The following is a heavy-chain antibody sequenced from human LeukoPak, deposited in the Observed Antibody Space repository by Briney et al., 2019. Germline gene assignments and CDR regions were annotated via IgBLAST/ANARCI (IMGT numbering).Heavy chain of an antibody. J-gene: IGHJ5*02. CDR3: ARHGGYCSSTSCYGIGWFDP. D-gene: IGHD2-2*01. V-gene: IGHV5-10-1*01. Sequence: LGESLKISCKGSGYSFTSYWISWVRQMPGKGLEWMGRIDPSDSYTNYSPFFQGHVTISADKSISTAYLQWSSLKASDTAMYYCARHGGYCSSTSCYGIGWFDPWGQGTLVTVSS. CDR2: IDPSDSYT. CDR1: GYSFTSYW.